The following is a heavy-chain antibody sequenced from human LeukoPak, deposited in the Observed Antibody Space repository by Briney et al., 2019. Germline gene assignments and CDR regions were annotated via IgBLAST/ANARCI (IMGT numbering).Heavy chain of an antibody. CDR3: ASVVPAASMAFDP. J-gene: IGHJ5*02. D-gene: IGHD2-2*01. Sequence: SDTLSLTCAVSGYSISSSNWWGWIRQPPGKGLEWIGYIYYSGSTYYNPSLKSRVTMSVGTSKNQFSLKLSSVTAVDTAVYYCASVVPAASMAFDPWGQGTLVTVSS. CDR2: IYYSGST. CDR1: GYSISSSNW. V-gene: IGHV4-28*01.